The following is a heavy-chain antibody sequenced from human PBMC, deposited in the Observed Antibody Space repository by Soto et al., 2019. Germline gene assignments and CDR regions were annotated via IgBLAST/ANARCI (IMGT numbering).Heavy chain of an antibody. CDR2: ISSSSSYT. J-gene: IGHJ3*02. CDR3: ARDSGYDLDDAFDI. CDR1: GFTFSDYY. V-gene: IGHV3-11*06. Sequence: GGSLRLSCAASGFTFSDYYMSWIRQAPGKGLEWVSYISSSSSYTNYADSVKGRFTISRDNAKNSLYLQMNSLRAEDTAVYYCARDSGYDLDDAFDIWGQGTMVTVSS. D-gene: IGHD5-12*01.